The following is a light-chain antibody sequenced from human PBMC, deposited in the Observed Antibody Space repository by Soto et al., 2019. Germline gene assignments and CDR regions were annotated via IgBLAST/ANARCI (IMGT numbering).Light chain of an antibody. J-gene: IGLJ1*01. CDR1: TSDVGGYNY. CDR3: SSYTSSSTLGDV. CDR2: DVS. V-gene: IGLV2-14*01. Sequence: SVLAQPSSLSGAPWQSMTISCTGNTSDVGGYNYVSWYQQHPGKAPKLMIYDVSNRPSGVSNRFSGSKSGNTASLTISGLQAEDEADYYCSSYTSSSTLGDVFGTGTQLTVL.